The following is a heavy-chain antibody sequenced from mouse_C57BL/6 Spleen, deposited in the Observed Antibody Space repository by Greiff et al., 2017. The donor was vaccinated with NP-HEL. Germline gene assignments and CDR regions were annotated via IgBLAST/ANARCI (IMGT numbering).Heavy chain of an antibody. CDR3: ARALPYGFFWYFDV. Sequence: DVQLVESGGGLVKPGGSLKLSCAASGFTFSDYGMHWVRQAPEKGLEWVAYISSGSSTIYYADTVKGRSTISRDNAKNTLFLQMTSLRSEDTAMYYCARALPYGFFWYFDVWGTGTTVTVSS. V-gene: IGHV5-17*01. J-gene: IGHJ1*03. CDR1: GFTFSDYG. D-gene: IGHD2-2*01. CDR2: ISSGSSTI.